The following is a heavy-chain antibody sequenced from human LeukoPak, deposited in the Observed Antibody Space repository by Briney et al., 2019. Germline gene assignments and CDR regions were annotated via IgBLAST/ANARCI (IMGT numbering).Heavy chain of an antibody. J-gene: IGHJ6*03. CDR2: TIPIFGTA. Sequence: SVKVSCKASGGTFSIYAISWVRQAPGQGLEWMGGTIPIFGTANYAQTFQGRVTITAAESTTTANMELRSLRSGDTAADYCARAQQQLVQPISPIYYYYFYMDVWGKGTTVTVSS. CDR3: ARAQQQLVQPISPIYYYYFYMDV. CDR1: GGTFSIYA. D-gene: IGHD6-13*01. V-gene: IGHV1-69*01.